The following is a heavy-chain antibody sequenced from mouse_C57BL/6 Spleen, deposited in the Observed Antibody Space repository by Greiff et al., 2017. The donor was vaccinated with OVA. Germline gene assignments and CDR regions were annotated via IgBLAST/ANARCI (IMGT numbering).Heavy chain of an antibody. D-gene: IGHD1-1*01. CDR3: ARTGGYYYGSSYDWYFDV. J-gene: IGHJ1*03. CDR1: GFNIKNTY. CDR2: IDPANGNT. Sequence: EVQLQESVAELVRPGASVKLSCTASGFNIKNTYMHWVKQRPEQGLEWIGRIDPANGNTKYAPKFQGKATITADTSSNTAYLKPSSLTSEDTAIYYCARTGGYYYGSSYDWYFDVWGTGTTVTVSS. V-gene: IGHV14-3*01.